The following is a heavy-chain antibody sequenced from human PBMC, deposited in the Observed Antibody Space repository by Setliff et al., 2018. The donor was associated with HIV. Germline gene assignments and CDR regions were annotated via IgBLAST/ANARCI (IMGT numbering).Heavy chain of an antibody. CDR3: ARMDSSTWPDYYFYGMDV. Sequence: PGGSLRLSCAASGFTFSNYSMNWVRQAPGKGLEWVSSISSGSSYIYYVDLLKGRFTISRDNAKNSLYLQMNSLRAEDTAVYYCARMDSSTWPDYYFYGMDVWGQGTTVTVSS. J-gene: IGHJ6*02. CDR2: ISSGSSYI. D-gene: IGHD2-2*01. V-gene: IGHV3-21*01. CDR1: GFTFSNYS.